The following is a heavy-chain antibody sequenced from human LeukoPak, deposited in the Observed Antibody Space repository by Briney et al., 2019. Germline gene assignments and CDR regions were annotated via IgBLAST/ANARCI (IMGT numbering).Heavy chain of an antibody. D-gene: IGHD3-22*01. Sequence: GGSLRLSCAASGFTFTTYWMGWVRQAPGKGLEWVSGINWNGGSTGYADSVKGRFTISRDNAKNSLYLQMNSLRAEDTAVYYCASLITMIPYYFDYWGQGTLVTVSS. CDR2: INWNGGST. CDR1: GFTFTTYW. J-gene: IGHJ4*02. CDR3: ASLITMIPYYFDY. V-gene: IGHV3-20*04.